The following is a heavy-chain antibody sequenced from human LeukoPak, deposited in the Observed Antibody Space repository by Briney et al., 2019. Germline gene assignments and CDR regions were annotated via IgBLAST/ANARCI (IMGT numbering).Heavy chain of an antibody. D-gene: IGHD4-17*01. CDR3: ARDYPHGDYVYDY. CDR2: DGTSK. V-gene: IGHV3-30*02. Sequence: GGSLRLSCAASGFTFSSSGMHWVRQAPGKGLEWVAFDGTSKYYADSVKGRFTISRDNSKNTVYLQMNSLRAEDTAVYYCARDYPHGDYVYDYWGQGTLVTVSS. J-gene: IGHJ4*02. CDR1: GFTFSSSG.